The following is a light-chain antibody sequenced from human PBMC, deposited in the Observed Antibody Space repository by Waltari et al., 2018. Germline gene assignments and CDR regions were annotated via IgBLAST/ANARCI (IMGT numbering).Light chain of an antibody. Sequence: DIQMTQSPSSLSASVGDRVTITCRASQSISSSLNWYQHKPGKAPNLLIYSASSLQSGAPARFSGSGSGTDCTLTINSLQPEDFATYYCQQSYSSPRTFGQGTKVEV. CDR1: QSISSS. CDR3: QQSYSSPRT. CDR2: SAS. V-gene: IGKV1-39*01. J-gene: IGKJ1*01.